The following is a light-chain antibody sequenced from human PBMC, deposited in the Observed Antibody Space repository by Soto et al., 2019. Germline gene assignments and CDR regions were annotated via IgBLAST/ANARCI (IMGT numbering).Light chain of an antibody. J-gene: IGKJ1*01. V-gene: IGKV3-15*01. CDR1: QSISTD. Sequence: EIVMTQSPVTLSVSPGERVTLSCRASQSISTDLAWYQQTPGQAPRLLIYGASTGATGIPARFSGSGSGTEFTLTISSLQSEDFAVYYCQQYNKWPPAFGQGTKVDIK. CDR3: QQYNKWPPA. CDR2: GAS.